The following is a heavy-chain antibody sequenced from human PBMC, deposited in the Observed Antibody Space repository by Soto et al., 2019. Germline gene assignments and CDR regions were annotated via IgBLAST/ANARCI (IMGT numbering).Heavy chain of an antibody. CDR2: YNPEEGET. Sequence: QVQLVQSGAEVTKPGASVKVSCKVSGYPFTELSMHWVRQAPGKGLEWLGGYNPEEGETMSAQKFQGRLTMTGDISTDTAYMERRSVRSEDTAMYYCATDISNGAGREEHWGQGTLVTVSS. J-gene: IGHJ4*02. CDR1: GYPFTELS. V-gene: IGHV1-24*01. CDR3: ATDISNGAGREEH. D-gene: IGHD3-10*01.